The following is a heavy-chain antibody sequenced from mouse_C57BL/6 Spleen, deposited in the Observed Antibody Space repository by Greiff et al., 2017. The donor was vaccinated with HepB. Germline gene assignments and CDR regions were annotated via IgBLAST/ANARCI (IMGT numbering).Heavy chain of an antibody. Sequence: VKLMESGPELVKPGASVKISCKASGYAFSSSWMNWVKQRPGKGLEWIGRIYPGDGDTNYNGKFKGKATLTADKSSSTAYMQLSSLTSEDSAVYFCARASPEDYWGQGTSVTVSS. V-gene: IGHV1-82*01. J-gene: IGHJ4*01. CDR2: IYPGDGDT. CDR1: GYAFSSSW. CDR3: ARASPEDY.